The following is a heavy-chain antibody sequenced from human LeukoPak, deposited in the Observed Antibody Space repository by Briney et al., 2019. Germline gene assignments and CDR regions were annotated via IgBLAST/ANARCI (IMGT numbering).Heavy chain of an antibody. D-gene: IGHD6-13*01. CDR2: IFYSGST. CDR1: GGSISTSKYY. CDR3: AKSNGYGLADI. J-gene: IGHJ3*02. Sequence: PSETLSLTCTVSGGSISTSKYYWGWIRQPPGKGLEWIGNIFYSGSTYYSPSLRSRVTISLDTSRNQFSLKLNSVTAADTAVYYCAKSNGYGLADIWGQGTMVTVSS. V-gene: IGHV4-39*07.